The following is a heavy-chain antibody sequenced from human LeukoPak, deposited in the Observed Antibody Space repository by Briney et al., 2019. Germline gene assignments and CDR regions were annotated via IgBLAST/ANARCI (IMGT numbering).Heavy chain of an antibody. CDR2: ISSSSSYI. Sequence: GGSLRLSCAASGFTFSSYSMNWVRQAPGEGLEWVSSISSSSSYIYYADSVKGRFTISRDNAKNSLYLQMNSLRAEDTAVYYCARYMLGYCSSTSCNNWYFDLWGRGTLVTVSS. J-gene: IGHJ2*01. CDR1: GFTFSSYS. D-gene: IGHD2-2*01. CDR3: ARYMLGYCSSTSCNNWYFDL. V-gene: IGHV3-21*01.